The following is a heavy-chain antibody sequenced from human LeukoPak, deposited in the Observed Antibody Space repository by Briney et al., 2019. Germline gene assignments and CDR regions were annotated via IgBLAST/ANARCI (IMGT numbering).Heavy chain of an antibody. V-gene: IGHV1-2*02. Sequence: GASVKVSCKASGYTFTGYYMHWVRQAPGQGLEWMGWINPNSGGTNYAQKFQGRVTMTRDTSISTAYMELSRLRSDDTAVYYCARDQGKVRVVVAATHGFDPWGQGTLVTVSS. CDR1: GYTFTGYY. CDR2: INPNSGGT. D-gene: IGHD2-15*01. CDR3: ARDQGKVRVVVAATHGFDP. J-gene: IGHJ5*02.